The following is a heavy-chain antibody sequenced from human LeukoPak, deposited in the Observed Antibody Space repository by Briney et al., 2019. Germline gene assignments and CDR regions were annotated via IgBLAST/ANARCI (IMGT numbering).Heavy chain of an antibody. CDR1: GGSISSYY. Sequence: TLSLTCTVSGGSISSYYWSWIRQPPGKGLEWIGYIYYSGSTNYNPSLKGRVTISVDTSKNQFSLKLSSVTAADTAVYYCARGRNWFDPWGQGTLVTVSS. V-gene: IGHV4-59*01. J-gene: IGHJ5*02. CDR2: IYYSGST. CDR3: ARGRNWFDP.